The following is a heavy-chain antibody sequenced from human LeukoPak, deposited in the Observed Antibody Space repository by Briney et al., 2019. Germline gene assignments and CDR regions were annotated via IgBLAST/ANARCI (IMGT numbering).Heavy chain of an antibody. CDR3: ARDLFDY. CDR1: GFTISNNR. J-gene: IGHJ4*02. V-gene: IGHV3-7*01. Sequence: PGGSLSLSCAVSGFTISNNRKSWVRKAQGKGLEWVATIKQDGSAEFYVDSVKGRFTISRDSAKNSLYLQMNSLRDDDTAVYYCARDLFDYWGQGTLVTVSP. CDR2: IKQDGSAE.